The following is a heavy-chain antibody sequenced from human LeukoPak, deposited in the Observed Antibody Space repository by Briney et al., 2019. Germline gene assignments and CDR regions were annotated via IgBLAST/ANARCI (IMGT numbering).Heavy chain of an antibody. V-gene: IGHV3-30-3*01. CDR1: GFTFSDYA. CDR3: ARHGGAVAGPFDY. D-gene: IGHD6-19*01. Sequence: GGSLRLSCAASGFTFSDYAMHWVRQAPGKGLEWVAVISKDGSDKYYPGSVRGRFTISRDNSKNTIYLQMDSLRAEDTAIYYCARHGGAVAGPFDYWGQGTLVTVSS. J-gene: IGHJ4*02. CDR2: ISKDGSDK.